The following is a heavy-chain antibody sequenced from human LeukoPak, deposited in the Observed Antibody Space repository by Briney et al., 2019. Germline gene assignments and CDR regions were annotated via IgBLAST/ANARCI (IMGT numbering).Heavy chain of an antibody. V-gene: IGHV3-23*01. Sequence: GGSLRLSCAAPGFTFGSYAMSWVGQAPGKGLGWVAAISGSGGSTYYADAVKGRFTISRDNSRDTLYLQMNSLRAEDTAVYYCAKGYYDYVWGSYYFDYWGQGTLVTVSS. D-gene: IGHD3-16*01. CDR3: AKGYYDYVWGSYYFDY. CDR1: GFTFGSYA. CDR2: ISGSGGST. J-gene: IGHJ4*02.